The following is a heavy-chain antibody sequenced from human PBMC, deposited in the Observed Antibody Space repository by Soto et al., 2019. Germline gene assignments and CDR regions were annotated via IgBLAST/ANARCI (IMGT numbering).Heavy chain of an antibody. D-gene: IGHD3-10*01. CDR1: GASISSYY. Sequence: VQLQESGPGLVKPSETLSLTCTVSGASISSYYWSWIRQPPGKGLEWIGYIYYTGSTNCNPSLKSRVTISIDTSKNQFSLKLSSVTAADTAVYYCAREGSGGTYDYWGQGTLVTVSS. CDR3: AREGSGGTYDY. J-gene: IGHJ4*02. V-gene: IGHV4-59*01. CDR2: IYYTGST.